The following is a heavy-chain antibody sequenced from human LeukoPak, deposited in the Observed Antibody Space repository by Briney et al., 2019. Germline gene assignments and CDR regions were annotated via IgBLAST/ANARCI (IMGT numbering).Heavy chain of an antibody. CDR2: ISGSAVST. J-gene: IGHJ4*02. Sequence: GGSLRLSCAASGFPFSSYAMSWVRQAPGKGLEWVSAISGSAVSTYYADSVKGRFTISRDNSKNTLYLQMNSLRAEDTAVYYCAKFGAALPQKRLGTNTFDYWGQGTLVTVSS. CDR3: AKFGAALPQKRLGTNTFDY. CDR1: GFPFSSYA. V-gene: IGHV3-23*01. D-gene: IGHD6-6*01.